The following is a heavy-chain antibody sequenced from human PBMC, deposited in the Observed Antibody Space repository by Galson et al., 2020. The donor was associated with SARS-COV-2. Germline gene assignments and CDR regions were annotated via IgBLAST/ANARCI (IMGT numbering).Heavy chain of an antibody. CDR1: GFTFSSHW. D-gene: IGHD6-19*01. J-gene: IGHJ4*02. CDR2: INSDGSRT. Sequence: GESLKISCAASGFTFSSHWMHWVRQGPGKGLVWVSRINSDGSRTSYADSVKGRFTISRDNAKNTLYLQMNSLRAEDTAVYYCARDTAVVGVTFDYWGQGTLVTVSS. V-gene: IGHV3-74*01. CDR3: ARDTAVVGVTFDY.